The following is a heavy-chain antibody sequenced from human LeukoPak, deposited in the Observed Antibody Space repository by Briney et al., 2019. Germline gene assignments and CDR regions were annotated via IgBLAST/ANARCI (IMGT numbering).Heavy chain of an antibody. CDR3: ARGIGASSGWYLIDY. Sequence: ASVKVSCKVSGYIFTSYAMHWVRQAPGQKLEWMGWINAGNGDTKYSQKFQDRVTITRDTSASTAYMGLSSLGSEDTAVYYCARGIGASSGWYLIDYWGQGALVTVSS. CDR1: GYIFTSYA. V-gene: IGHV1-3*01. CDR2: INAGNGDT. J-gene: IGHJ4*02. D-gene: IGHD6-19*01.